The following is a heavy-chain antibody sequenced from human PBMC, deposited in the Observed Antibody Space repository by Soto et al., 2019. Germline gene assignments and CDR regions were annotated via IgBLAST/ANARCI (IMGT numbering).Heavy chain of an antibody. CDR3: ARRLFVRGTLGYYDY. CDR2: IFPSGSS. CDR1: NDSIRSDNW. V-gene: IGHV4-4*02. Sequence: QVHLQESGPGLVKPSETLSLTCSVSNDSIRSDNWWSWVRQPPGKGLEWIGEIFPSGSSNNNPSLKSRVTLSVDKSKNEFSLRLTSVSAADTAVYYCARRLFVRGTLGYYDYWGQGTLVTVSS. J-gene: IGHJ4*02. D-gene: IGHD3-10*02.